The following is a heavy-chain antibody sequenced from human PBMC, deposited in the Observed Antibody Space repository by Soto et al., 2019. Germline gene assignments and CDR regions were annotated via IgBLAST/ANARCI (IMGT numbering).Heavy chain of an antibody. J-gene: IGHJ4*02. Sequence: EVQLLESGGGLVQPGGSLRLSCAASGFTFSNYAVTWVRQAPGKGLEWVSTISGSGGSTYYADSVKGRFTISRDNSKNTLKLQMNSLRAEDTAVYYCAKDQGSSWYEIDYWGQGTLVTVSS. CDR3: AKDQGSSWYEIDY. D-gene: IGHD6-13*01. CDR2: ISGSGGST. CDR1: GFTFSNYA. V-gene: IGHV3-23*01.